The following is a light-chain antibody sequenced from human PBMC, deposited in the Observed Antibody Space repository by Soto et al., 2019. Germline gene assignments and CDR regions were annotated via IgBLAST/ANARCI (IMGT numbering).Light chain of an antibody. Sequence: QSVLTQPRSVSGTPGQSVTISCSGSSSSVGTIFVYWYQQIPGTAPKLLIFRNNQRPSGVPDRFSGYKSGTSASLAISGLRYEDEADYYCAARDDSLSSWVFGGGKKVTV. J-gene: IGLJ3*02. CDR1: SSSVGTIF. CDR2: RNN. CDR3: AARDDSLSSWV. V-gene: IGLV1-47*01.